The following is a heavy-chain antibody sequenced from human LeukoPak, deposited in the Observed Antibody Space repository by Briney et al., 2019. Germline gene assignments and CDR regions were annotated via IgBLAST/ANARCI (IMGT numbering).Heavy chain of an antibody. CDR2: INHSGST. J-gene: IGHJ4*02. Sequence: PSETLSLTCAVYGGSFSGYYWSWIRQPPGKRLEWIGEINHSGSTNYNPSLKSRVTISVDTSKNQFSLKLSSVTAADTAVYYCARARDYDSSGPDFDYWGQGTLVTVSS. D-gene: IGHD3-22*01. V-gene: IGHV4-34*01. CDR3: ARARDYDSSGPDFDY. CDR1: GGSFSGYY.